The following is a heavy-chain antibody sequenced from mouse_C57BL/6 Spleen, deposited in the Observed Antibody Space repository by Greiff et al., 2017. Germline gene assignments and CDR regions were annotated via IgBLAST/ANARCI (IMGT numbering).Heavy chain of an antibody. D-gene: IGHD4-1*01. CDR2: INPNNGGT. V-gene: IGHV1-26*01. CDR3: ARGETGTDAMDY. Sequence: VQLQQSGPELVKPGASVKISCKASGYTFTDYYMNWVKQSPGKSLEWIGDINPNNGGTSYNQKFKGKATLPVDKSSSTAYMVLRSLTSEDSAVYYCARGETGTDAMDYWGQGTSVTVSS. CDR1: GYTFTDYY. J-gene: IGHJ4*01.